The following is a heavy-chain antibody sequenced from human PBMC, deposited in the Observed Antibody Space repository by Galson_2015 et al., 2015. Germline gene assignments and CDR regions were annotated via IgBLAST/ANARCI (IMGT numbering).Heavy chain of an antibody. CDR2: INAGNGNT. CDR3: ARDSGGSGYYYHFDY. CDR1: GYTFTSYA. J-gene: IGHJ4*02. Sequence: SVKVSCRASGYTFTSYAMHWVRQAPGQRLEWMGWINAGNGNTKYSQKFQGRVTITRDTSASTAYMELSSLRSEDTAVYYCARDSGGSGYYYHFDYWGQGTLVTVSS. D-gene: IGHD3-22*01. V-gene: IGHV1-3*01.